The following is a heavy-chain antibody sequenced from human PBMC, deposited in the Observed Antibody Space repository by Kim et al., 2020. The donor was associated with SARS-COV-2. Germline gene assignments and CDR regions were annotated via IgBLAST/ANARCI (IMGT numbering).Heavy chain of an antibody. CDR2: IYYSGST. CDR3: ARLPYSSGWSFV. CDR1: GGSISSSSYY. D-gene: IGHD6-19*01. J-gene: IGHJ6*02. V-gene: IGHV4-39*01. Sequence: SETLSLTCTVSGGSISSSSYYWGWIRQPPGKGLEWIGSIYYSGSTYYNPSLKSRVTISVDTSKNQFSLKLSSVTAADTAVYYCARLPYSSGWSFVWGQGTTVTVSS.